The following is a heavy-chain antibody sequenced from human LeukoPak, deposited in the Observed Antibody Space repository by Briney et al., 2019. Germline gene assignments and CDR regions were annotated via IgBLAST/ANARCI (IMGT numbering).Heavy chain of an antibody. Sequence: PSETLSLTCTVSGYSIGTWYYWGWIRQPAGKGLEWIGRIYTSGSTNYNPSLKSRVTMSVDTSKNQFSLKLSSVTAADTAVYYCARPPSRGYSSSFEYWGQGTLVTVSS. J-gene: IGHJ4*02. D-gene: IGHD2-2*03. V-gene: IGHV4-4*07. CDR2: IYTSGST. CDR1: GYSIGTWYY. CDR3: ARPPSRGYSSSFEY.